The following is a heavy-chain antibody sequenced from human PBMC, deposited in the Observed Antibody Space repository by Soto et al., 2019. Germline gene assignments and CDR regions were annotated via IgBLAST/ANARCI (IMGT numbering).Heavy chain of an antibody. Sequence: EVQLVESGGGLVQPGRSLRLSCAASGFTFDDYAMHWVRQAPGKGLEWVSGISWISDSIGYADSVKGRFTISRDNAKNSFYLKMNGGRGGDPPLYKGEKEIPPGYSSDYYWGMAVGGKGPTVTV. CDR3: EKEIPPGYSSDYYWGMAV. D-gene: IGHD6-19*01. CDR1: GFTFDDYA. J-gene: IGHJ6*04. V-gene: IGHV3-9*01. CDR2: ISWISDSI.